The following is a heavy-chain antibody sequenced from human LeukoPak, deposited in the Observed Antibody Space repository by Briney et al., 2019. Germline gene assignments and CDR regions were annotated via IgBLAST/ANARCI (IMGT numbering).Heavy chain of an antibody. CDR1: GYTFTSYD. D-gene: IGHD5-18*01. V-gene: IGHV1-8*01. CDR2: MNPNSGNT. CDR3: AIGYGYLGSYDAFDI. Sequence: ASVKVSCKASGYTFTSYDINWVRQATGQGLEWMGWMNPNSGNTGYAQKFQGRVTMTRNTSISTAYMELSSMRSEDTAVYYCAIGYGYLGSYDAFDIWGQGTMVTVSS. J-gene: IGHJ3*02.